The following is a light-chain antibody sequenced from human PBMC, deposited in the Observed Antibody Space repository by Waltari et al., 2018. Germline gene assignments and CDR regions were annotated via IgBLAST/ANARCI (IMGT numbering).Light chain of an antibody. CDR1: QGISTY. Sequence: AIRMTQSPSSLSASTGDRVTITCRASQGISTYLAWYQQKPGKAHKLLIYAASTLQSGVPSRFSGSGSGTDFTLTISCLQSEDFATYYCQQYYSYPSAFGPGTKVDIK. J-gene: IGKJ3*01. CDR2: AAS. V-gene: IGKV1-8*01. CDR3: QQYYSYPSA.